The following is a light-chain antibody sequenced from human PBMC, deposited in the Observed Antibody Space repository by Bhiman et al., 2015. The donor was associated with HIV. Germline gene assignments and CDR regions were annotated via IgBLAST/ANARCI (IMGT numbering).Light chain of an antibody. V-gene: IGLV2-23*02. CDR1: SSDVGAYNL. J-gene: IGLJ3*02. Sequence: QSALTQPASVSGSPGQSITISCTGTSSDVGAYNLVSWYQHHPDKAPKLMIFEVTFRPLGVSNRFSGSKSGNTASLTISDLQAADEANYHCCSFAGTTTLVKFGGGTKLTVL. CDR2: EVT. CDR3: CSFAGTTTLVK.